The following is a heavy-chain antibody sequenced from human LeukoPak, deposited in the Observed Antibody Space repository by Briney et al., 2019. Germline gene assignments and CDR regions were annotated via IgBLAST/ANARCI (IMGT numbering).Heavy chain of an antibody. Sequence: GRSLRLSCAASGFTFDDYAMHWVRQAPGKGLEWVSGINWNSGSIGYADSVKGRFTISRDNAKNSLYLQMNSLRAEDTALYYCAKDMCSSTSCYGYFDYWGQGTLVTVSS. CDR1: GFTFDDYA. J-gene: IGHJ4*02. CDR2: INWNSGSI. V-gene: IGHV3-9*01. CDR3: AKDMCSSTSCYGYFDY. D-gene: IGHD2-2*01.